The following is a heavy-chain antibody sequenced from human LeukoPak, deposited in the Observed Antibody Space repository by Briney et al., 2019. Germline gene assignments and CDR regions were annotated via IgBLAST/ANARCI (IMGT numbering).Heavy chain of an antibody. CDR2: IYNTGST. CDR1: AGSISSHY. D-gene: IGHD3-9*01. J-gene: IGHJ4*02. Sequence: PSETLSLTCTVSAGSISSHYWSWIRQPAGKGLEWIGRIYNTGSTTYNPSLKSRVTMSVDTSKNQFSLKLTSVTAADTAVYYCARGRYFGYWGQGTLVTVSS. CDR3: ARGRYFGY. V-gene: IGHV4-4*07.